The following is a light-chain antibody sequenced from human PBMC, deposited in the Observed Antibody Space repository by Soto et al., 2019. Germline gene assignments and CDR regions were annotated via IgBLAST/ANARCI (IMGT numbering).Light chain of an antibody. Sequence: DIQMTQSPSTLSASVGDRVTITCRASQSISSWLAWYQQKPGKAPKLLIYKASSLESGVPSRFSGRGPGTEFTLTITSLQPDDFAPYYCQQYNSYPIPFGQGTRLEIK. V-gene: IGKV1-5*03. CDR3: QQYNSYPIP. J-gene: IGKJ5*01. CDR2: KAS. CDR1: QSISSW.